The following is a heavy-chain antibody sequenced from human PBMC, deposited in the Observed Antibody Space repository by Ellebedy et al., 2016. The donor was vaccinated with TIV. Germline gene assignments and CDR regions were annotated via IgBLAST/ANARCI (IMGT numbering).Heavy chain of an antibody. Sequence: SETLSLXXTVSGGSISSYYWSWIRQPPGKGLEWIGYIYYSGSTNYNPSLKSRVTISVDTSKNQFSLKLSSVTAADTAVYYCARDIPQYSSSWYWFDPWGQGTLVTVSS. J-gene: IGHJ5*02. CDR1: GGSISSYY. CDR2: IYYSGST. D-gene: IGHD6-13*01. V-gene: IGHV4-59*01. CDR3: ARDIPQYSSSWYWFDP.